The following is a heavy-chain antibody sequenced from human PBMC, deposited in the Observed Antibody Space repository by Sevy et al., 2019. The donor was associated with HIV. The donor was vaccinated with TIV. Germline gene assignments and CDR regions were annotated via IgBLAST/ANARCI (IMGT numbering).Heavy chain of an antibody. D-gene: IGHD2-15*01. CDR1: GYTLTQLS. Sequence: ASVKVSCKVSGYTLTQLSMHWVRQAPGKGLEWMGSFDPEDGERIYAQKFQGRITMTEDTSTDTAYMDLSSLKSDDTAVYYCATTREYYQGKSGYFDYWGQGALVIVSS. J-gene: IGHJ4*02. V-gene: IGHV1-24*01. CDR2: FDPEDGER. CDR3: ATTREYYQGKSGYFDY.